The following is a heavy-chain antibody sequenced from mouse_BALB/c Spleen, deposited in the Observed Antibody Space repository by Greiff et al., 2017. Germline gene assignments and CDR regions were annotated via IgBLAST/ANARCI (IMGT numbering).Heavy chain of an antibody. Sequence: EVKLQESGGGLVKPGGSLKLSCAASGFTFSSYAMSWVRQSPEKRLEWVAEISSGGSYTYYPDTVTGRFTISRDNAKNTLYLEMSSLRSEDTAMYYCARDRPFAYWGQGTLVTVSA. CDR1: GFTFSSYA. V-gene: IGHV5-9-4*01. J-gene: IGHJ3*01. CDR3: ARDRPFAY. CDR2: ISSGGSYT.